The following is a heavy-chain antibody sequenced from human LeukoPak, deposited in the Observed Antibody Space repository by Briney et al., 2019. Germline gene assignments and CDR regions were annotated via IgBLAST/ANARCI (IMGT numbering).Heavy chain of an antibody. V-gene: IGHV4-39*01. J-gene: IGHJ4*02. CDR1: GGSISSSSYY. D-gene: IGHD6-19*01. CDR3: ARLSSQWLVLGDY. Sequence: PSETLSLTSTVSGGSISSSSYYWGWIRQPPGKGLEWIGSIDYRGSTYYNPSLKAGVTISVDTSKNRFSRKVSSVPAADTAVYYCARLSSQWLVLGDYWGQGTLVTVSS. CDR2: IDYRGST.